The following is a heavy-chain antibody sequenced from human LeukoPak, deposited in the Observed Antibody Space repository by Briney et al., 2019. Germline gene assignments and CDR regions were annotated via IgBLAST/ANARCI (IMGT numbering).Heavy chain of an antibody. V-gene: IGHV3-21*01. CDR3: ARVGYGSGSYYRTQTFDY. CDR1: GFTFSSYS. J-gene: IGHJ4*02. Sequence: GGSLRLSCAASGFTFSSYSMNWVRQAPGKGLEWVSSISSSSSYIYYADSVKGRFTISRDNAKNPLYLQMNSLRAEDTAVYYCARVGYGSGSYYRTQTFDYWGQGALVTVSS. D-gene: IGHD3-10*01. CDR2: ISSSSSYI.